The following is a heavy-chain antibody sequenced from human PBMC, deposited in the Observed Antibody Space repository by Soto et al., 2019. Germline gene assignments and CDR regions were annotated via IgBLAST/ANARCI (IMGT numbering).Heavy chain of an antibody. D-gene: IGHD2-2*01. Sequence: SETLSLTCTVSGGSISSGGYYWSWIRQHPGKGLEWIGYIYYSGSTYYNPSLKSRVTISVDTSKNQFSLKLSSVTAADTAVYYCASVPAAMGYYYYYGMDVWGQGTTVTVSS. J-gene: IGHJ6*02. CDR3: ASVPAAMGYYYYYGMDV. CDR2: IYYSGST. V-gene: IGHV4-31*03. CDR1: GGSISSGGYY.